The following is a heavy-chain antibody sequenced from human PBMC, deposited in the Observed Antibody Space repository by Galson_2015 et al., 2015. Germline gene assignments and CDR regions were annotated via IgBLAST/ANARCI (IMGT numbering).Heavy chain of an antibody. J-gene: IGHJ5*02. CDR2: FYWDDDK. V-gene: IGHV2-5*02. CDR1: GFSLSTSGVG. D-gene: IGHD6-19*01. CDR3: AHRRRAVAGIKSGHWFDP. Sequence: PALVKPTQTLTLTCTFSGFSLSTSGVGVGWIRQPPGKALEWLALFYWDDDKRYSPSLKSRLTITKDTSKNQVVLTMTNMDPVDTATYYCAHRRRAVAGIKSGHWFDPWGQGTLVTVSS.